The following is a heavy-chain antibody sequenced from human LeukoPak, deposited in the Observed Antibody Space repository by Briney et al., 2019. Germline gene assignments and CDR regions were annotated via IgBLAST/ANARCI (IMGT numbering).Heavy chain of an antibody. CDR3: AKDIGAESGYSYGYYYYYGMDV. CDR2: ISYDGRNK. J-gene: IGHJ6*02. V-gene: IGHV3-30*18. D-gene: IGHD5-18*01. CDR1: GFTFSSYG. Sequence: AGGSLRLSCAASGFTFSSYGMHWVRQAPGKGLEWVAVISYDGRNKYYADSVKGRFTISRDNSKNTLYLQMNSLRAEDTAVYYCAKDIGAESGYSYGYYYYYGMDVWGQGTTVTVSS.